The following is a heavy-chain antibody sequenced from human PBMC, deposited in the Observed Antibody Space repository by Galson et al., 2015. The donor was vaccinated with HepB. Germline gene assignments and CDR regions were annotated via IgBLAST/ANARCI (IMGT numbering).Heavy chain of an antibody. D-gene: IGHD1-1*01. V-gene: IGHV3-72*01. CDR3: TRVKQTTLDS. Sequence: SLRLSCAASGFIFSDHYMDWVRQAPGKGLEWVGRTRNKASGYTTQYAASVKGRFIISRDDSKSLLFLLMKSLKTEDTAVYFCTRVKQTTLDSWGQGTLVTVSS. CDR2: TRNKASGYTT. CDR1: GFIFSDHY. J-gene: IGHJ4*02.